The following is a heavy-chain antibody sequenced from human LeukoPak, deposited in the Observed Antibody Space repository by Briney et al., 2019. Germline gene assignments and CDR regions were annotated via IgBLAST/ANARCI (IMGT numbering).Heavy chain of an antibody. CDR2: MNPNSGNT. CDR1: GYTFTSYD. V-gene: IGHV1-8*01. Sequence: ASVKVSCKASGYTFTSYDINWVRQATGQGLEWMGWMNPNSGNTGYAQKFQGRVTMTRNTSISTAYMELSSLRSEDTAVYYCARGNDFWSGYPNFDYWDQGTLVTVSS. D-gene: IGHD3-3*01. CDR3: ARGNDFWSGYPNFDY. J-gene: IGHJ4*02.